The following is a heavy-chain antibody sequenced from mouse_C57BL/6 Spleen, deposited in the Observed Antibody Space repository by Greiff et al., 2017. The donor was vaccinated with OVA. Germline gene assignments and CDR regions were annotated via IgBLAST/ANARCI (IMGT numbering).Heavy chain of an antibody. CDR1: GYSITSGYD. Sequence: VQLKQSGPGMVKPSQSLSLTCTVTGYSITSGYDWHWIRHFPGNKLEWMGYISYSGSTNYNPSLKSRISITHDTSKNHFFLKLNSVTTEDTATYYCARGAAQARGAMDYWGQGTSVTVSS. V-gene: IGHV3-1*01. J-gene: IGHJ4*01. CDR2: ISYSGST. D-gene: IGHD3-2*02. CDR3: ARGAAQARGAMDY.